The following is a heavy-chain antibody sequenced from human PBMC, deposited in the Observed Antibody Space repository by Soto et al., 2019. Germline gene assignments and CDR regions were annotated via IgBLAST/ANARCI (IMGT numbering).Heavy chain of an antibody. CDR1: GYHFTSYD. Sequence: QVQLVQSGAEVPKPGASVKVSCKASGYHFTSYDINWVRQATVQGLERMGWMNPNSGNTGYAQKFQGRVTMTRNTTISTAYMTLSSLRSEDTALSYCARETDYGMDVWGQGTTVTVSS. J-gene: IGHJ6*02. V-gene: IGHV1-8*01. CDR2: MNPNSGNT. CDR3: ARETDYGMDV.